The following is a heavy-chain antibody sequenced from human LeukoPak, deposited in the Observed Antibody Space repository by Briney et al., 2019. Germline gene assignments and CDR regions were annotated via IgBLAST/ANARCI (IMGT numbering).Heavy chain of an antibody. CDR1: GYTFSNYG. V-gene: IGHV1-18*01. CDR3: ARASVVPAAPSYYYGMDV. D-gene: IGHD2-2*01. CDR2: ISGDNGNT. Sequence: ASVKVSCKASGYTFSNYGITWVRQAPGQGLEWMGWISGDNGNTKYAQKIQGRVTMTTDIGTSTAYMELRSLRSDDTAVYYCARASVVPAAPSYYYGMDVWGQGTTVTVSS. J-gene: IGHJ6*02.